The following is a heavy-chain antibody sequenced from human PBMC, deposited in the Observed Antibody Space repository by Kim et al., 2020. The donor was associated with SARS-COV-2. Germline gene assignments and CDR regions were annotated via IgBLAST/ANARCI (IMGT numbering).Heavy chain of an antibody. J-gene: IGHJ5*02. D-gene: IGHD6-6*01. CDR3: ARSSSSGRRFDP. V-gene: IGHV1-18*01. Sequence: NYAQKLQGRVTMTTDTSTSTAYMELRSLRSDDTAVYYCARSSSSGRRFDPWGQGTLVTVSS.